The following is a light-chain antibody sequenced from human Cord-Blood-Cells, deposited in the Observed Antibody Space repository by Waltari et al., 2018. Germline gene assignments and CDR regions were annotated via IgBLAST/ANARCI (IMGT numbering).Light chain of an antibody. V-gene: IGKV1-39*01. CDR3: QQSYSTPPIT. Sequence: DIQLTQSPSSLSASVGDRVTITCRASQSIISYLNWYQQKPGKAPNLLIYAASSLQSGVPSRFSGSGSGTDVTLTISSLQPEDFATYYCQQSYSTPPITFGPGTKVDIK. CDR2: AAS. J-gene: IGKJ3*01. CDR1: QSIISY.